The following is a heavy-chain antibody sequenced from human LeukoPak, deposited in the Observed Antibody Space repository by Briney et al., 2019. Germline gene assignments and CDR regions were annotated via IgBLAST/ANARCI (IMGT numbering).Heavy chain of an antibody. CDR1: GYTFTNYA. J-gene: IGHJ6*02. V-gene: IGHV1-3*01. Sequence: ASVKVSCKASGYTFTNYAVHWVRQAPGQRLEWMGWINAGNGNTKCSQKFQGRVTITRDTSASTAYLELSSLTFEDTAVYYCARDRRGYYYYYGMDVWGQGTTVTVSS. CDR2: INAGNGNT. D-gene: IGHD2/OR15-2a*01. CDR3: ARDRRGYYYYYGMDV.